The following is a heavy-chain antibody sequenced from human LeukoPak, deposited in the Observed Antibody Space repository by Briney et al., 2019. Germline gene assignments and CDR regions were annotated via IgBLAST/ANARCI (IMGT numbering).Heavy chain of an antibody. CDR3: AKDDDNNAKLLLDP. CDR2: ISGSGDNT. Sequence: PGGSLRLSCAVSGFTFTNYGMSWVRQAPGKGLEWVSVISGSGDNTNYADSVKGRFTISRDNSKNTLYLQMNGLRAEDTAVYYCAKDDDNNAKLLLDPWGQGTLVTVSS. CDR1: GFTFTNYG. J-gene: IGHJ5*02. D-gene: IGHD3-9*01. V-gene: IGHV3-23*01.